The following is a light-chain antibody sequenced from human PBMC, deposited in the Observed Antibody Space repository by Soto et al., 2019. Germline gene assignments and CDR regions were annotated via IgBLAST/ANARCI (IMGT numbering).Light chain of an antibody. CDR1: QSVSTY. J-gene: IGKJ5*01. CDR3: QQRADGIT. V-gene: IGKV3-11*01. CDR2: GAS. Sequence: IVLTQSPATLSLSPGERATLSCRASQSVSTYLAWYQQKPGQAPRLLIYGASYRATGIPARFSGSGSGTDFILTIISLEPEDFAVYYCQQRADGITFGQGTRLEI.